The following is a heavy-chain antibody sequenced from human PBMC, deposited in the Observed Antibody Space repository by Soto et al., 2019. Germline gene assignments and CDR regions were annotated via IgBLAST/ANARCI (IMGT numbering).Heavy chain of an antibody. CDR2: ISGSGGST. V-gene: IGHV3-23*01. J-gene: IGHJ4*02. Sequence: VSLRLSCAASGFTFSSYAMSWVRQAPGKGLEWVSAISGSGGSTYYADSVKGRFTISRDNSKNTLYLQMNSLRAEDTAVYYCAKDRLWFGEYDYWGQGTLVTVSS. D-gene: IGHD3-10*01. CDR3: AKDRLWFGEYDY. CDR1: GFTFSSYA.